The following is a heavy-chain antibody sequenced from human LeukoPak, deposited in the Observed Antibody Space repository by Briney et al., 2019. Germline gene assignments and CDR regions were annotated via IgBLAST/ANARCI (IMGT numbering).Heavy chain of an antibody. D-gene: IGHD3-10*01. CDR3: ARGNRKYYKTQYYFDY. V-gene: IGHV4-59*01. CDR1: GGSISSYY. CDR2: IYYSGST. Sequence: SETLSLTCTVSGGSISSYYWSWIRQPPGKGLEWIGYIYYSGSTNYNPSLKSRVTISVDTSKNQFSLKLSSVTAADTAVYYCARGNRKYYKTQYYFDYWGQGTLVTVSS. J-gene: IGHJ4*02.